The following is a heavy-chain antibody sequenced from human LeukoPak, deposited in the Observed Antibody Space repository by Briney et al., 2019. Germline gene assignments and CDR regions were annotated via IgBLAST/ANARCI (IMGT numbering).Heavy chain of an antibody. Sequence: GGSLRLSCAASGFTFDDYAMHWVRQAPGKGLEWVSGISWNSGSIGYADSVKGRFTISRDNAKNSLYLQMNSLRAEDTASYYCAKGVVPAAPYYFDYWGQGTLVTVDS. CDR1: GFTFDDYA. D-gene: IGHD2-2*01. CDR2: ISWNSGSI. V-gene: IGHV3-9*01. J-gene: IGHJ4*02. CDR3: AKGVVPAAPYYFDY.